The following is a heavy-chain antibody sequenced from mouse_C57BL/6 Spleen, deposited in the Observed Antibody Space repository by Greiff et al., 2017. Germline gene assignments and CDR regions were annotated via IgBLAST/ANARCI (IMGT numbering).Heavy chain of an antibody. V-gene: IGHV2-3*01. CDR3: ARPGGNWGDGYFDV. CDR1: GFSLTSYG. CDR2: IWGDGST. D-gene: IGHD4-1*01. Sequence: QVQLKESGPGLVAPSQSLSLTCTVSGFSLTSYGVSWVRQPPGKGLEWLGVIWGDGSTNYHSALISRLCISKDNSKSQVFLKLNSLQTEDTATYYCARPGGNWGDGYFDVWGTGTTVTVSS. J-gene: IGHJ1*03.